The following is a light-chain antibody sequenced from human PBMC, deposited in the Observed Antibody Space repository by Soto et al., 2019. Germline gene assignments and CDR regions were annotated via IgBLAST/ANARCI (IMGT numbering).Light chain of an antibody. J-gene: IGLJ2*01. CDR1: SSNIGGNT. CDR2: GNN. CDR3: ATWDDSLNGVV. Sequence: QSALTQPPSASETPGQRVTISCSGSSSNIGGNTVNWYQQFPGTAPKLLIYGNNQRPLGVPDRFSGSKSGTSASLAISGLQSEDEADYYCATWDDSLNGVVFGGGTKLTVL. V-gene: IGLV1-44*01.